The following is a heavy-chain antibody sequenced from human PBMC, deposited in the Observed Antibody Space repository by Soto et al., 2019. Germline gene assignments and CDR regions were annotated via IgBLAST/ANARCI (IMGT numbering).Heavy chain of an antibody. J-gene: IGHJ4*02. V-gene: IGHV3-23*01. CDR3: AKDKQWLGLFDY. CDR1: EFTFSSYA. Sequence: GGSLRLSCAASEFTFSSYAMSWVRQAPGKGLEWVSAISGSGGSTYYADSVKGRFTISRDNSKNTLYLQMNSLRAEDTAVYYCAKDKQWLGLFDYWGQRTLVTVSS. D-gene: IGHD6-19*01. CDR2: ISGSGGST.